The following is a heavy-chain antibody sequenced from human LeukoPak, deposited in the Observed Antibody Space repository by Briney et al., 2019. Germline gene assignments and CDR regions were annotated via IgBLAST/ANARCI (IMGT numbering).Heavy chain of an antibody. CDR1: GGSFSGYY. CDR2: INHSGST. CDR3: ASTNVGYGDYVYYFDY. Sequence: SETLSLTCAVYGGSFSGYYWSWIRQPPGKGLEWIGEINHSGSTNYNPSLKSRVTISVDTSKNQFSLKLSSVTAADTAVYYCASTNVGYGDYVYYFDYWGQGTLVTVSS. D-gene: IGHD4-17*01. J-gene: IGHJ4*02. V-gene: IGHV4-34*01.